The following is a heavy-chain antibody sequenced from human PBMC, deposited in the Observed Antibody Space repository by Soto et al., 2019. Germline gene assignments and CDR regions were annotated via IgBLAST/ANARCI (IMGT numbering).Heavy chain of an antibody. V-gene: IGHV6-1*01. CDR2: TYYRSRWYT. CDR1: GDSVSSDRAA. Sequence: SQTLSLTCGISGDSVSSDRAAWHWISQSPSRGLEWLGRTYYRSRWYTDYAISVKSRVTISPDPSKNQFSLQLDSLTPEDTAIYYCVRDNIVAGMDLFDYWGRGTLVTVSS. D-gene: IGHD5-12*01. J-gene: IGHJ4*02. CDR3: VRDNIVAGMDLFDY.